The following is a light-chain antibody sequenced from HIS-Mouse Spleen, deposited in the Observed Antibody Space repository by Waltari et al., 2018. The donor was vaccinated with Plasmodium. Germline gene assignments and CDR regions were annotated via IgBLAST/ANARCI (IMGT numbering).Light chain of an antibody. Sequence: DIQMTQSPSSLSASVGDRVTITCRASQSISSYLNWYQPKPGKAPKLLFYAASSLQSGVPSRFSGSGSGTDFTLTISSLQPEDFATYYCQQNYNTWTFGQGTKVEIK. CDR2: AAS. CDR3: QQNYNTWT. CDR1: QSISSY. J-gene: IGKJ1*01. V-gene: IGKV1-39*01.